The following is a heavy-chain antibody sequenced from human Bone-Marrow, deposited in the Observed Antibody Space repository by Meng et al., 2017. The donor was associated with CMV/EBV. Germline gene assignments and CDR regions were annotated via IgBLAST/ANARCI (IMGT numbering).Heavy chain of an antibody. V-gene: IGHV1-2*02. CDR3: AREETGTWDFVFYYYYYGMDV. CDR2: INPNSGGT. D-gene: IGHD1-1*01. Sequence: ASVKVSCKASGYTFTGYYMHWVRQAPGQGLEWMGWINPNSGGTNYAQKFQGRVTMTRDTSTSTVYMELSSLRSEDTAVYYCAREETGTWDFVFYYYYYGMDVWGQGTTVTVSS. J-gene: IGHJ6*02. CDR1: GYTFTGYY.